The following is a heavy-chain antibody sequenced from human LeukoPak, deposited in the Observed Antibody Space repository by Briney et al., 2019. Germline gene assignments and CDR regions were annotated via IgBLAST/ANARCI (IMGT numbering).Heavy chain of an antibody. CDR1: GGSISSYY. V-gene: IGHV4-59*01. Sequence: SETLSLTCTVSGGSISSYYWSWIRQPPGKGLEWIGYIYYRGCNNYKPSLKRRVTISVDTSKNQFSLKLSSVTAADTAVYYCARDQLGWFDPWGQGTLVTVSS. J-gene: IGHJ5*02. D-gene: IGHD5-18*01. CDR3: ARDQLGWFDP. CDR2: IYYRGCN.